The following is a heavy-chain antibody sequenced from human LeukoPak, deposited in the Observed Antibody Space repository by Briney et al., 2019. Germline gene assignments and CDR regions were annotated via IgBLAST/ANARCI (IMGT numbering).Heavy chain of an antibody. V-gene: IGHV3-9*01. CDR1: GFAFDDYA. D-gene: IGHD6-19*01. Sequence: PGRSLRLSCAASGFAFDDYAMHWVRQAPGKGLEWVSGISWNSGSIGYADSVKGRFTISRDNAKNSLYLQMNSLRAEDTAWYYCAKEVGSGWYYFDYWGQGTLVTVSS. CDR2: ISWNSGSI. CDR3: AKEVGSGWYYFDY. J-gene: IGHJ4*02.